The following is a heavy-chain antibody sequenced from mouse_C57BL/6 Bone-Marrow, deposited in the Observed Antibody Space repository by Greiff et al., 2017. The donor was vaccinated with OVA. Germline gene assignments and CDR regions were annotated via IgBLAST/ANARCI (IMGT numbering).Heavy chain of an antibody. V-gene: IGHV5-4*03. Sequence: DVKLVESGGGLVKPGGSLKLSCAASGFTFSSYAMSWVRQTPEKRLEWVATISDGGSYTYYPDNVKGRFTISRDNAKNNLYLQMSHLKSEDTAMYYCARSGVPDYWGQGTTLTVSS. J-gene: IGHJ2*01. CDR1: GFTFSSYA. CDR2: ISDGGSYT. CDR3: ARSGVPDY.